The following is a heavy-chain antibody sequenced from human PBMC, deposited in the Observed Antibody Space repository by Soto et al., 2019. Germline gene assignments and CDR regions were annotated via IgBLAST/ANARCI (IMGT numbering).Heavy chain of an antibody. D-gene: IGHD3-22*01. CDR2: ISTNGGST. CDR1: GFTFSSYA. CDR3: VKGEYYYDSSGYYPFDY. J-gene: IGHJ4*02. Sequence: PGGSLRLSCSASGFTFSSYAMHWVRQAPGKGLEYVSSISTNGGSTHYADSVKGRFTISRDNSKNTQYLQISSLRADDTDVYYCVKGEYYYDSSGYYPFDYWGQGT. V-gene: IGHV3-64D*06.